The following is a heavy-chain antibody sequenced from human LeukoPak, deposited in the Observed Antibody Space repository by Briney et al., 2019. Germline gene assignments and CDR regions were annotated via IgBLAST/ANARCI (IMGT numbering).Heavy chain of an antibody. CDR2: IYYSGST. CDR3: ARHDRYCSSATCYVPWFDP. CDR1: GGSMYGFF. V-gene: IGHV4-39*01. J-gene: IGHJ5*02. D-gene: IGHD2-2*01. Sequence: SETLSLTCTVSGGSMYGFFWSWIRQPPGKGLEWIGSIYYSGSTYYNPSLKSRVTISADTSKNQFSLKLSSVTAADTAVYFCARHDRYCSSATCYVPWFDPWGQGTLVTVSS.